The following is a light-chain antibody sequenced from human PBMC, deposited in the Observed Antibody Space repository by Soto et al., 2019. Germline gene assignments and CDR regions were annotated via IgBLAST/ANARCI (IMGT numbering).Light chain of an antibody. CDR2: DVT. V-gene: IGLV2-11*01. CDR3: CSYTGSYSYV. J-gene: IGLJ1*01. CDR1: SSDVGGYKY. Sequence: QSALTQPHSVSGSPGQSVTISCTGTSSDVGGYKYVSWYQHHPGKAPKLIIYDVTERPSGVPDRFSGSRSGNTASLTISGLQAEDEADYYCCSYTGSYSYVFGIGTKAPS.